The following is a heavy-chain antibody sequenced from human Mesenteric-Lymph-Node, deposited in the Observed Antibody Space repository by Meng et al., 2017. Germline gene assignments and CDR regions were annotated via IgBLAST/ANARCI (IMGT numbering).Heavy chain of an antibody. J-gene: IGHJ4*02. CDR2: MNPNSGNT. CDR1: GYTFTRYD. D-gene: IGHD3-16*01. Sequence: QVQLVQSGAEVKNPGASLKVSCKASGYTFTRYDINWVRQATGQGLEWMGWMNPNSGNTGHAQKFQGRVTMTRNTSISTAYMELSSLRSEDTAVYYCASTSPQFDYWGQGTLVTVSS. V-gene: IGHV1-8*01. CDR3: ASTSPQFDY.